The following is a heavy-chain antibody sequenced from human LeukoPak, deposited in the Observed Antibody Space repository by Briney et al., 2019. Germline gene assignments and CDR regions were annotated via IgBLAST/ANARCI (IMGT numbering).Heavy chain of an antibody. J-gene: IGHJ4*02. CDR3: AKGYCSSTTCSVDY. D-gene: IGHD2-2*01. V-gene: IGHV3-30*02. CDR1: GFTFSSYG. CDR2: IRHDGSNK. Sequence: SGGSLRLSCTASGFTFSSYGMHWVRQAPGKGPEWVAFIRHDGSNKYYADSVKGRFTISRDNSKNTLYLQMNSLKDEDTAVYYSAKGYCSSTTCSVDYWGQGTLVTVSS.